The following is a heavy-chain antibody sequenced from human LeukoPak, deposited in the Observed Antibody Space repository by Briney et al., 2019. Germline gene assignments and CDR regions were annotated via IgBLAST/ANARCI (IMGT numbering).Heavy chain of an antibody. CDR2: IIPIFGTA. Sequence: SVKVSCKASGGTFSSYAISWVRQAPGQGLEWMGGIIPIFGTANYAQKFQGRVTITADESTSTAYMELSSLRSEDTAVYYCARDLRWLHGEGGFDYWGQGTLVTVSS. D-gene: IGHD5-12*01. CDR1: GGTFSSYA. J-gene: IGHJ4*02. CDR3: ARDLRWLHGEGGFDY. V-gene: IGHV1-69*13.